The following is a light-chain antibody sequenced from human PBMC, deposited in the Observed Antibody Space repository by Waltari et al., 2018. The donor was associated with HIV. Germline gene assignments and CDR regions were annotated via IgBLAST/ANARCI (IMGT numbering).Light chain of an antibody. J-gene: IGLJ2*01. Sequence: QSALTQPPSASGSPGQSVTISCNGTSSDVGGNNYVSWYQQYPGKAPRLMIYEVYKRPPGVPHLFSGSKSGNTASLTVSGLQAEDEANYYCSSYAGINTYVLFGGGTKLTVL. CDR3: SSYAGINTYVL. V-gene: IGLV2-8*01. CDR1: SSDVGGNNY. CDR2: EVY.